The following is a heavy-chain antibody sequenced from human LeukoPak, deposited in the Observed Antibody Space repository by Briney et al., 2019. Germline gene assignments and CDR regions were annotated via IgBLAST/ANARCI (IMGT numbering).Heavy chain of an antibody. CDR1: GYTFTGHY. D-gene: IGHD6-6*01. CDR2: INPYSGGT. V-gene: IGHV1-2*02. J-gene: IGHJ3*02. Sequence: GSLKVSCKGSGYTFTGHYMHWVRQAPGQWLEWMGWINPYSGGTHYALIFQDRVTMTRDTSISTAYMELSRLRSDDTAVYYCARRIAGRLINDAFDIWGQGTMVTVSS. CDR3: ARRIAGRLINDAFDI.